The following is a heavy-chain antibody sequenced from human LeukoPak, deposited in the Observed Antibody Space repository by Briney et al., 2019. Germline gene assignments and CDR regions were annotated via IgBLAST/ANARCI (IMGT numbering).Heavy chain of an antibody. D-gene: IGHD2-2*01. CDR3: ARAPMGTAALY. Sequence: ASVKVSCKASGYTFTNFDINWVRQAPGQGLEWVGWMNPVSGNAGSAQKFQGRVTLTGDTSISTAYMELSSLRSDDTAVYYCARAPMGTAALYWGQGTLVTVSS. V-gene: IGHV1-8*01. CDR2: MNPVSGNA. J-gene: IGHJ4*02. CDR1: GYTFTNFD.